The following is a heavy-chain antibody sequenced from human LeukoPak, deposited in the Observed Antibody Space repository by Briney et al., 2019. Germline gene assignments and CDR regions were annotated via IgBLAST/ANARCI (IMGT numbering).Heavy chain of an antibody. V-gene: IGHV1-18*04. Sequence: ASVKVSCKASGYTFTSYGISWVRQAPGQGLEWMGWISAYNGNINYAQKLQGRVTMTTDTSTSTAYMELRSLRSDDTAVYYCARFRYSGYYFDYWGQGTLVTVSS. D-gene: IGHD5-12*01. CDR1: GYTFTSYG. CDR2: ISAYNGNI. J-gene: IGHJ4*02. CDR3: ARFRYSGYYFDY.